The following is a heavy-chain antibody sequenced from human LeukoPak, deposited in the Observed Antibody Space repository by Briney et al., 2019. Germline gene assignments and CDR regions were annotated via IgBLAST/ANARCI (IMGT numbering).Heavy chain of an antibody. CDR1: GDSISSGDYY. Sequence: SETLSLTCTVSGDSISSGDYYWSWVRQPPGKGLEWIGYTYYSGSTYYNPSLTSRVTISVDTSKNQFSLRLTSVTAADTAVYYCARAAHSYYYERLRNDAFDIWGQGTMVTISS. D-gene: IGHD3-22*01. CDR2: TYYSGST. J-gene: IGHJ3*02. CDR3: ARAAHSYYYERLRNDAFDI. V-gene: IGHV4-30-4*01.